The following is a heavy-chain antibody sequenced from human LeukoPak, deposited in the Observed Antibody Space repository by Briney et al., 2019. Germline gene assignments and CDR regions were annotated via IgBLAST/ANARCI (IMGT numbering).Heavy chain of an antibody. CDR2: ISAYNGNT. J-gene: IGHJ5*02. V-gene: IGHV1-18*01. CDR3: ARDGSGTVAVAPGDWFDP. CDR1: GYTFTSYG. D-gene: IGHD6-19*01. Sequence: SVKVSCKASGYTFTSYGISWVRQAPGQGLEWMGWISAYNGNTNYAQKLQGRVTMTTDTSTSTAYMELRGLRSDDTAVYYCARDGSGTVAVAPGDWFDPWGQGTLVTVSS.